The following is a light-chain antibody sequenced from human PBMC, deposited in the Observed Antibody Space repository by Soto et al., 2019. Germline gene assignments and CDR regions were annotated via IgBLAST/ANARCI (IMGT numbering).Light chain of an antibody. CDR2: QAS. J-gene: IGKJ1*01. CDR1: QSIRTW. V-gene: IGKV1-5*03. Sequence: DNQMTQSPSTLSASVGDRVTITCRASQSIRTWLAWYQQKPGKAPRLLMYQASSLKSGVPSRFSGSGSGTEFTLTISSLQPDDFATYYCQQYNTYTWTFGQGTNVDI. CDR3: QQYNTYTWT.